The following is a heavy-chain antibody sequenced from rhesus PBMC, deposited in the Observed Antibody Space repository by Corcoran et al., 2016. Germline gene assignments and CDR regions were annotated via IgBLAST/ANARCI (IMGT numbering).Heavy chain of an antibody. V-gene: IGHV4-80*01. J-gene: IGHJ6*01. D-gene: IGHD2-15*01. CDR1: GGSFSSYC. Sequence: QVQLQESGPGLVKPSETLSLTCAVSGGSFSSYCWSWIRQPPGKGLEGIGEINGNSGSTNNNPPIKSLVTISKDASKNQCYRKLSSGTAADTAVYYCARDRNVVLTAPRNYGLDSWGRGFVVTVSS. CDR2: INGNSGST. CDR3: ARDRNVVLTAPRNYGLDS.